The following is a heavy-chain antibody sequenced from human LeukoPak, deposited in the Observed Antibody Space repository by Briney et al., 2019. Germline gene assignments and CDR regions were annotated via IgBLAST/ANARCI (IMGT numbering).Heavy chain of an antibody. Sequence: GGSLRLSCAASGFTFSNAWMSWVRQAPGKGLEWVGRMKSKTDGGTTDYAAPVKGRFTISRDDSETTLFLQMNSLKTEDTAVYYCTTDGLMVRGVMHNDWGQGTLVTVSS. CDR1: GFTFSNAW. CDR2: MKSKTDGGTT. D-gene: IGHD3-10*01. V-gene: IGHV3-15*01. J-gene: IGHJ4*02. CDR3: TTDGLMVRGVMHND.